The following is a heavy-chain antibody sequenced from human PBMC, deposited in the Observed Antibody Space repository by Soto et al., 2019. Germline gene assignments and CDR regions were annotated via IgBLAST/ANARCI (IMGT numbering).Heavy chain of an antibody. CDR2: INPNSGGT. Sequence: ASVKVSCKASGYTFTGYYMHWVRQAPGQGLEWMGWINPNSGGTNYAQKFQGRVTMTRDTSISTAYMELSRLRSDDTAVYYCARAPRNLVVPAAIFGTPGKDVWGPGNTVTVSS. CDR1: GYTFTGYY. V-gene: IGHV1-2*02. CDR3: ARAPRNLVVPAAIFGTPGKDV. J-gene: IGHJ6*01. D-gene: IGHD2-2*02.